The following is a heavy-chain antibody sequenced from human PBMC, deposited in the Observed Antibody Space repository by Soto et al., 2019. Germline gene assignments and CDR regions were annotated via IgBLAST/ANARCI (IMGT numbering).Heavy chain of an antibody. D-gene: IGHD3-3*01. V-gene: IGHV4-34*01. J-gene: IGHJ4*03. Sequence: ASETLSLTCAVYGWSFSSYYWSWIRQPPGKGLEWVGEIKHSGSTNYNPSLTSRVTISVDTSKNQFTLKRSSVTAAYSAVYDCARRRVKIFRVVIIAIDYWGQGTLVTVSS. CDR1: GWSFSSYY. CDR3: ARRRVKIFRVVIIAIDY. CDR2: IKHSGST.